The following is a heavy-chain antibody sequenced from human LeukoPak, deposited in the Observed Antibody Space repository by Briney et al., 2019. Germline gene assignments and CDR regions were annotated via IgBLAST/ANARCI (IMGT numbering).Heavy chain of an antibody. CDR3: AKYLGSGTSFDD. D-gene: IGHD3-10*01. CDR2: ISGSCGST. V-gene: IGHV3-23*01. J-gene: IGHJ4*02. Sequence: GGSLRLSCPASGFTFISFALTWVRQAPGTGLVWVSSISGSCGSTYYEDSVQGRFTISIDNSKNTLYLKMNNLSSEDTAVYYCAKYLGSGTSFDDWGQGTLVTVSS. CDR1: GFTFISFA.